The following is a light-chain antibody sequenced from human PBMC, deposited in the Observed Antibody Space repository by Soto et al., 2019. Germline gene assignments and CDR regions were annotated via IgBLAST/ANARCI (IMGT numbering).Light chain of an antibody. CDR2: QDS. J-gene: IGLJ1*01. CDR3: ISYTRSSTRI. V-gene: IGLV3-1*01. CDR1: KLWDKY. Sequence: SYELTQPPSVSVSPGQTASITCSGDKLWDKYACWYQQKPGQSPVLVIYQDSKRPSGIPERFSGSNSGNTATLTISGTQAMDEADYYCISYTRSSTRIFGTGTKVTVL.